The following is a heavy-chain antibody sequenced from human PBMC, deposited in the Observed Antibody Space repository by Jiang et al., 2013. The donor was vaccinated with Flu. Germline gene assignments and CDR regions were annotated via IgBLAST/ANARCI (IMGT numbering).Heavy chain of an antibody. CDR1: GGSISSYY. J-gene: IGHJ4*02. CDR3: AASGYSYGILGDY. D-gene: IGHD5-18*01. V-gene: IGHV4-59*01. Sequence: GLVKPSETLSLTCTVSGGSISSYYWSWIRQPPGKGLEWIGYIYYSGSTNYNPSLKSRVTISVDTSKNQFSLKLSSVTAADTAVYYCAASGYSYGILGDYWGQGTLVTVSS. CDR2: IYYSGST.